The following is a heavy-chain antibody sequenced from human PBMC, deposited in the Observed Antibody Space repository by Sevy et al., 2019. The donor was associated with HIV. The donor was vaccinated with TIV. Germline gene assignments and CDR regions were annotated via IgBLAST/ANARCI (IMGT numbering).Heavy chain of an antibody. J-gene: IGHJ4*02. CDR2: IQYDGSNK. V-gene: IGHV3-30*02. Sequence: GGSLRLSCAASGFSFSSYGMHWVRQAPGKGLEWMSYIQYDGSNKDYANSVKGRFTISRDNSKNTLYLQMNSLRVEDRAVFYCVKEGGGAGGDHWGQGTLVTVSS. CDR3: VKEGGGAGGDH. CDR1: GFSFSSYG. D-gene: IGHD3-10*01.